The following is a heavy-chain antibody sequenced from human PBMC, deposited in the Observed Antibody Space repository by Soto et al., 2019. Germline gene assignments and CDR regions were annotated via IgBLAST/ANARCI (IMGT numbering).Heavy chain of an antibody. CDR1: GFTFSSYS. D-gene: IGHD3-22*01. V-gene: IGHV3-21*01. CDR2: ISSGGSHI. J-gene: IGHJ4*02. Sequence: GGSLRLSCAASGFTFSSYSMNWVRQAPGKGLEWVSSISSGGSHIHYADSVKGRFTISRDNAKNSLYLQMHSLRAEDTAVYYCARTHYYDSSGYYYIRWVDYWGQGTPVTVSS. CDR3: ARTHYYDSSGYYYIRWVDY.